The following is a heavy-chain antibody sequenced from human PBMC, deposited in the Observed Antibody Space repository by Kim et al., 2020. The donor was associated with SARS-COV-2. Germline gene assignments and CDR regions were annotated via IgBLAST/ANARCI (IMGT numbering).Heavy chain of an antibody. J-gene: IGHJ4*02. CDR2: T. CDR3: ARVIAVAGIPDY. D-gene: IGHD6-19*01. V-gene: IGHV4-39*01. Sequence: TYYNPSLKRRVTISIDTSKNQFSLNLSSVTAADTAVYYCARVIAVAGIPDYWGQGTLVTVSS.